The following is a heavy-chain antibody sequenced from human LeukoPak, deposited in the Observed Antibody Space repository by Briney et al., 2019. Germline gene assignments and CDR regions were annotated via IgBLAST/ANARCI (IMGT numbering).Heavy chain of an antibody. D-gene: IGHD5-18*01. CDR2: IYPGDSDT. Sequence: GESLKISCKGSGYSFTSYLIGWVRQMPGKGLGWMGIIYPGDSDTRYSPCFQGQVTISPDKSISTAYLQWSSLEAAEAAMYYCARQKGGGGYRYGYAFDYWGQGTLVTVSS. CDR1: GYSFTSYL. V-gene: IGHV5-51*01. J-gene: IGHJ4*02. CDR3: ARQKGGGGYRYGYAFDY.